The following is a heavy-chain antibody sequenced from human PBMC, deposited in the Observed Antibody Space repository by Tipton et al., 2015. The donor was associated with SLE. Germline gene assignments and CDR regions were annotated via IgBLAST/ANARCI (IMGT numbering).Heavy chain of an antibody. Sequence: TLSLTCTVSYGSISGYYWSWIRQPPGKGLEWIGYIYYSGSTNYNPSLKSRVTISVDTSKNQFSLKLSSVTAADTAVYYCAREMDSSGPTFDYWGQGTLVTVSS. CDR1: YGSISGYY. V-gene: IGHV4-59*01. CDR2: IYYSGST. J-gene: IGHJ4*02. D-gene: IGHD6-19*01. CDR3: AREMDSSGPTFDY.